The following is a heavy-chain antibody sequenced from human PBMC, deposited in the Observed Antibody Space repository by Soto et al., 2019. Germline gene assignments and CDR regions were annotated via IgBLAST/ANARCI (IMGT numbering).Heavy chain of an antibody. D-gene: IGHD3-22*01. J-gene: IGHJ6*02. CDR1: GYTFSSYG. V-gene: IGHV1-18*01. CDR2: ISAHTGNT. Sequence: ASVKVSCKASGYTFSSYGISWVRQAPGQGLEWMGWISAHTGNTNYAQKLQGRVTMTTDTSTTTAYMELRRLTSDDTAVYYCARDRPPVVVTTFPLKIYNYYGMDVWGQGTAVPVSS. CDR3: ARDRPPVVVTTFPLKIYNYYGMDV.